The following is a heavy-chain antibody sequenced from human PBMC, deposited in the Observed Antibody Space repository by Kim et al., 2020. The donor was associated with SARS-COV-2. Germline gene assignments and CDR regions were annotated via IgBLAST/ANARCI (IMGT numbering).Heavy chain of an antibody. CDR2: ISGSGGST. D-gene: IGHD2-21*02. CDR3: AKDPMGVVVVTPPQTL. V-gene: IGHV3-23*01. J-gene: IGHJ4*02. CDR1: GFTFSSYA. Sequence: GGSLRLSCAASGFTFSSYAMSWVRQAPGKGLEWVSAISGSGGSTYYADSVKGRFTISRDNSKNTLYLQMNSLRAEDTAVYYCAKDPMGVVVVTPPQTLWGQGTLVTVSS.